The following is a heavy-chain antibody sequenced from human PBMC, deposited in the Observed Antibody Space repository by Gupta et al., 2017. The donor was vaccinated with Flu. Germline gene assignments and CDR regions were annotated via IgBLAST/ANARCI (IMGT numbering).Heavy chain of an antibody. D-gene: IGHD1-26*01. CDR3: ASEGPSGGY. Sequence: QVHLVESGGGLVKPGGSLRLSCTASGFTFSDYYMSWIRQAPGKGLEWVAYISRGSSYTNYGDSVEGRFTISRDNAQNSLLLQMNSLRVEDTAIYYCASEGPSGGYWGQGTLVTVST. CDR2: ISRGSSYT. J-gene: IGHJ4*02. CDR1: GFTFSDYY. V-gene: IGHV3-11*05.